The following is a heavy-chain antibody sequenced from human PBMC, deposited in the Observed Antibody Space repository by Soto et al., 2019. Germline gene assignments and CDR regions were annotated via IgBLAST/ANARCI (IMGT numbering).Heavy chain of an antibody. Sequence: EVQLVESGGGLVQPGESLTLSCAASGFPFSSYWMHWVRQAPGKGLVWVSRIKSDGSGTYYADSVQDRFTISRDNARNTLYLHVNRLRVEDRAVYFCARGYGDRYDGDGYLGRHWGQGALVTVSS. CDR2: IKSDGSGT. CDR1: GFPFSSYW. V-gene: IGHV3-74*01. J-gene: IGHJ4*02. CDR3: ARGYGDRYDGDGYLGRH. D-gene: IGHD5-18*01.